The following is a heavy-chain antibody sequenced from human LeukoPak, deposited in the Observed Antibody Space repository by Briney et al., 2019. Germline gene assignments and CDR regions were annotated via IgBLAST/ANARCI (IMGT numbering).Heavy chain of an antibody. D-gene: IGHD2/OR15-2a*01. CDR1: GYTFNTYY. CDR2: INPYSGDT. J-gene: IGHJ3*02. Sequence: ASVKVSCKTSGYTFNTYYLHWVRQVPGQGLEWMGRINPYSGDTTFAQRFQGRVTMTRDTSISTAYMELSRLRSDDTAVYYCAREMKISRFDAFDIWGQGTMVTVSS. V-gene: IGHV1-2*06. CDR3: AREMKISRFDAFDI.